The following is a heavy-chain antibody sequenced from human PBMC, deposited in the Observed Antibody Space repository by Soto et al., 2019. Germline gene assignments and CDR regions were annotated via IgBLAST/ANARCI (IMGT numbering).Heavy chain of an antibody. CDR1: GFTVISNY. CDR3: ARDRGDY. CDR2: IYSVGTT. V-gene: IGHV3-53*02. J-gene: IGHJ4*02. D-gene: IGHD3-10*01. Sequence: EVQLVETGGGLIQPGGSLRLSCAASGFTVISNYMSWVRQAPGKGLEWVSVIYSVGTTYYADSVKGRFTISRDNSRNTLYLQMNSLRVEDTAVYYCARDRGDYWGQGALVTVSS.